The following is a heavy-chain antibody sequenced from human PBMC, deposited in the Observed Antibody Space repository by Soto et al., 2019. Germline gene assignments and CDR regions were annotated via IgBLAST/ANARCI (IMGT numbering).Heavy chain of an antibody. CDR3: ARDLGSLRYFDWLSLPDFDY. V-gene: IGHV1-18*01. CDR1: GYTFTSYG. D-gene: IGHD3-9*01. J-gene: IGHJ4*02. Sequence: GASVKVSCKASGYTFTSYGISWVRQATGQGLEWMGWISAYNGNTNYAQKLQGRVTMTTDTSTSTAYMELRSLRSDDTAVYYCARDLGSLRYFDWLSLPDFDYWGQGTLVTVSS. CDR2: ISAYNGNT.